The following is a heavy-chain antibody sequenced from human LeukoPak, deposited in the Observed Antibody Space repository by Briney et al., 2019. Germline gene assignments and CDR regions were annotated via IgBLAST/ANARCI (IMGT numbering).Heavy chain of an antibody. CDR2: ISSSSTNI. Sequence: GGSLRLSCAASGFTFSSYSMNWVRQAPGKGLEWVSYISSSSTNIYYADSVKGRFTISRDNAKNTLYLQMNSLRAEDTAVYYCARDAFGVDKSPFWGQGTLVTVSS. CDR3: ARDAFGVDKSPF. V-gene: IGHV3-21*05. CDR1: GFTFSSYS. J-gene: IGHJ4*02. D-gene: IGHD3-3*01.